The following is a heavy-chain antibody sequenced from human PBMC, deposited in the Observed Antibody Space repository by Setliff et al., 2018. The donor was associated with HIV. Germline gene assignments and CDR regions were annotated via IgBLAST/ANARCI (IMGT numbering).Heavy chain of an antibody. CDR3: SKQGRGFFAAGSVDC. CDR1: GSTFGNYA. V-gene: IGHV3-23*01. D-gene: IGHD6-13*01. J-gene: IGHJ4*02. CDR2: ISANVGTT. Sequence: GESLKISCTASGSTFGNYAMSWVRQVPGRGLEWVSSISANVGTTYFADSVQGRFTISRDDSANILYLHMNSLRVDDTAIYYCSKQGRGFFAAGSVDCWGRGTLVTVSS.